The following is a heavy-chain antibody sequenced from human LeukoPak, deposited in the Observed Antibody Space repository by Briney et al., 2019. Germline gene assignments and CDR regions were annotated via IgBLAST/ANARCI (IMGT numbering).Heavy chain of an antibody. CDR3: AREATWGQWYFDH. V-gene: IGHV3-30*03. CDR1: GFSFSNHS. CDR2: IASDGGAK. D-gene: IGHD6-19*01. Sequence: GTSLRLSCVASGFSFSNHSMHWVRQAPGKGLEWVSVIASDGGAKFYADSVKGRFTLSRDNPKNMFFLQMNLLTVEDTAIYYCAREATWGQWYFDHWGQGTPVTVSS. J-gene: IGHJ4*02.